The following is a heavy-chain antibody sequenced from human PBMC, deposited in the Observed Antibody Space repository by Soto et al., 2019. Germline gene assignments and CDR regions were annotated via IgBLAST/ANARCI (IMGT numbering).Heavy chain of an antibody. D-gene: IGHD3-22*01. J-gene: IGHJ4*02. CDR3: VSDYDGGGYIGY. CDR1: GGSISTADYY. Sequence: PSETLSLTCNVSGGSISTADYYWSWIRQPPGKGLEWIGYIYYRGSTYYNPSLESRVAISMDTSKNQFSLNLTSVTAADTAVYLCVSDYDGGGYIGYWGQGTLVTVSS. V-gene: IGHV4-30-4*01. CDR2: IYYRGST.